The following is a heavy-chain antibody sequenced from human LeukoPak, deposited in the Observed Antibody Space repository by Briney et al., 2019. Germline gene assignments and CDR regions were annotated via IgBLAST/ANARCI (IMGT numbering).Heavy chain of an antibody. CDR3: ARAYYYDSSGTDYYYYYYMDV. CDR1: GYTFTDYY. CDR2: INPKNGGS. Sequence: ASVKVSCKASGYTFTDYYMHWVRQAPGQGLEWMGWINPKNGGSHSAQKFQGRVTMTRDTSISTAYMELTRLRSDDTAIYYCARAYYYDSSGTDYYYYYYMDVWGKGTTVTISS. V-gene: IGHV1-2*02. D-gene: IGHD3-22*01. J-gene: IGHJ6*03.